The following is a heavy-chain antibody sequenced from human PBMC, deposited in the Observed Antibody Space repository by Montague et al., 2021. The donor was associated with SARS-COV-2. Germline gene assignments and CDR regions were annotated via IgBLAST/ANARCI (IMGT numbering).Heavy chain of an antibody. D-gene: IGHD2-2*02. V-gene: IGHV4-34*01. Sequence: SETLSLTCAVSGGSFSRYYWSWIRQPPGKGLEWIGETSQSGNTKYNPSLQSRVSISLDTSRNQFSLKVSSVTAADTAIYYCARLGDGIVPSPILGLGPYYSFYYMDVWGKGTTVTVSS. J-gene: IGHJ6*03. CDR3: ARLGDGIVPSPILGLGPYYSFYYMDV. CDR1: GGSFSRYY. CDR2: TSQSGNT.